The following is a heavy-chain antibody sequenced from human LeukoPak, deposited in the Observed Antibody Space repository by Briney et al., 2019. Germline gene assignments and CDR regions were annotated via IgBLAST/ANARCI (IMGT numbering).Heavy chain of an antibody. V-gene: IGHV4-39*01. Sequence: PSETLSLTCTISGDPFTSTHYWWDWVRLSPGKGLEWIGAIQCTGRTFSNSSLKSRVTIPVDASKRQFSLDLRSATAADTAVYYCARRRHNFDYYDVWGQGTRVTVSS. CDR1: GDPFTSTHYW. CDR3: ARRRHNFDYYDV. CDR2: IQCTGRT. D-gene: IGHD1-20*01. J-gene: IGHJ3*01.